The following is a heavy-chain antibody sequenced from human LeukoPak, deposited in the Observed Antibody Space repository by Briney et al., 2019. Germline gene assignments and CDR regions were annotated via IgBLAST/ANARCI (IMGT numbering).Heavy chain of an antibody. CDR2: ISYDGSNK. Sequence: GGSLRLSCAASGFTFSSYAMHWVRQAPGKGLEWVAVISYDGSNKYYADSVKGRFTISRDNSKNTLYLQMNSLRAEDTAVYYCAKVPPDYGGNAGADYWGQGTLVTVSS. CDR3: AKVPPDYGGNAGADY. D-gene: IGHD4-23*01. J-gene: IGHJ4*02. CDR1: GFTFSSYA. V-gene: IGHV3-30*04.